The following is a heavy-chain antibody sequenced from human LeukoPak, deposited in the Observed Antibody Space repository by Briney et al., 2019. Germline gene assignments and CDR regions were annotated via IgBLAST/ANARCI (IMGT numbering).Heavy chain of an antibody. CDR2: IIPIFGTA. V-gene: IGHV1-69*13. D-gene: IGHD3-22*01. Sequence: ASVKVSCKASGGTFSSYAISWVRQAPGQGLEWMGGIIPIFGTANYAQKFQGRVTITADESTSTAYMELSSLRSEDTAVYYCARAGQSITMIVVVKGQPGPIRYYFDYWGQGTLVTVSS. J-gene: IGHJ4*02. CDR1: GGTFSSYA. CDR3: ARAGQSITMIVVVKGQPGPIRYYFDY.